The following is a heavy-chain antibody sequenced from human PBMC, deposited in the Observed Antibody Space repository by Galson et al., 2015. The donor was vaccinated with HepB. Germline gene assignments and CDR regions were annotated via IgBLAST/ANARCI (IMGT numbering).Heavy chain of an antibody. D-gene: IGHD3-22*01. CDR1: GFTFSSYA. CDR2: ISYDGSSK. J-gene: IGHJ1*01. Sequence: SLRLSCAASGFTFSSYAMHWVRQAPGKGLEWVAVISYDGSSKYHADSVKGRFAISRDNSKNTLYLQMNSLGAEDTAVYYCARPPYYYDTSGYQKAEYFQHWGQGTLVTVSS. CDR3: ARPPYYYDTSGYQKAEYFQH. V-gene: IGHV3-30*09.